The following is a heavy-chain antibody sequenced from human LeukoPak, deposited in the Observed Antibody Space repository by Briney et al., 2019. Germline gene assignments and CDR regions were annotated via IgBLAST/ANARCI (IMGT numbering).Heavy chain of an antibody. CDR2: ISSSSSYI. D-gene: IGHD3-16*02. CDR3: ARHRTASDY. Sequence: GSLRLSCAASGFTFSSYCMDWVRQTPGKGLEWVSSISSSSSYIYYADSVKGRFTISRDNAKSSLYLQMNSLRAEDTALYYCARHRTASDYWGQGTLVTVSS. J-gene: IGHJ4*02. V-gene: IGHV3-21*01. CDR1: GFTFSSYC.